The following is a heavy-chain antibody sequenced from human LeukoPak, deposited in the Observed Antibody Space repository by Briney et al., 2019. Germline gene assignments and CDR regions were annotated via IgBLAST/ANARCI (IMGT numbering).Heavy chain of an antibody. CDR3: AREGNGLLSKDFDY. D-gene: IGHD2/OR15-2a*01. V-gene: IGHV1-2*02. CDR1: GFTFTDYY. J-gene: IGHJ4*02. Sequence: ASMKVSCKSSGFTFTDYYIHWVRQAPGQGLKWMGYIGPHSSATSSPQEFQGRVTMTRDTSMSTAYMELTRLTSDDTAVYYCAREGNGLLSKDFDYWGQGTLVTASS. CDR2: IGPHSSAT.